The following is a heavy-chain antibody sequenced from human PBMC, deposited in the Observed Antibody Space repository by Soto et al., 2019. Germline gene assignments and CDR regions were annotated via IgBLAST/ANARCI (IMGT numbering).Heavy chain of an antibody. Sequence: QLQLQESGPGLVKPSETVSLTCNASGGSITSSGSAWGWIRQSPGKGLEWIGTIDYSGNIYYIPSLKSRITISVDTSKNQISLKLSSVTAADTAVYYCARHIHNQGFVYYFDSWGQGTLVTVSS. CDR2: IDYSGNI. CDR1: GGSITSSGSA. J-gene: IGHJ4*02. CDR3: ARHIHNQGFVYYFDS. V-gene: IGHV4-39*01. D-gene: IGHD1-1*01.